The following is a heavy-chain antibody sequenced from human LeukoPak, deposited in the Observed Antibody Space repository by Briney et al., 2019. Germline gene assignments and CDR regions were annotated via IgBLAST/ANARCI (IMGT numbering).Heavy chain of an antibody. Sequence: SSVKVSCKTSAGTFSSYAISWVRQAPGQGIEWMGGIIPIFGTANYAQKVQGRVTITTDESTRTAYMELSSLRSEDTAVYYCASLTSGSYTNWFDPWGQGTLVTVSS. J-gene: IGHJ5*02. V-gene: IGHV1-69*05. CDR3: ASLTSGSYTNWFDP. CDR2: IIPIFGTA. CDR1: AGTFSSYA. D-gene: IGHD3-10*01.